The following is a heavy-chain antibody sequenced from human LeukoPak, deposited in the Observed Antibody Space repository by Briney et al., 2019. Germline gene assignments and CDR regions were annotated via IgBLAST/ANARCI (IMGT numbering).Heavy chain of an antibody. J-gene: IGHJ6*02. CDR1: GYTFTAYY. CDR3: ARRSHYYYYYGMDV. Sequence: ALVEVSCKAAGYTFTAYYMQWVRQAPGQGLEWMGWINPKSGGTNYAQKFQGRVTMTRDTSISTAYMELSRLRSDDTAVYYCARRSHYYYYYGMDVWGQGTTVTVSS. CDR2: INPKSGGT. V-gene: IGHV1-2*02.